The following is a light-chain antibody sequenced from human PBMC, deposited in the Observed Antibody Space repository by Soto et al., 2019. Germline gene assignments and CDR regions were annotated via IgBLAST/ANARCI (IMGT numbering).Light chain of an antibody. V-gene: IGLV1-47*02. CDR3: SSYTNINTRACV. Sequence: QSVLTQPPSASGTPGQKVFISCSGSSSNIGGTNYAYWYQQLPGAAPKLLMHSNNLRPSGVPERISGSKFGTAASLAISGLQAEDEAEYYCSSYTNINTRACVFGTGTKLTVL. J-gene: IGLJ1*01. CDR2: SNN. CDR1: SSNIGGTNY.